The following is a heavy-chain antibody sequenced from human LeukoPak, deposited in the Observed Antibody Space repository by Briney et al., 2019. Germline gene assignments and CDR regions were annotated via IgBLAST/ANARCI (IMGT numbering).Heavy chain of an antibody. CDR3: AKDRGSGSYLNYYYGMDV. CDR2: ISSNGGST. D-gene: IGHD1-26*01. J-gene: IGHJ6*02. Sequence: GGSLRLSCEASGFTFSNHAMHWVRQAPGKGLEYVSAISSNGGSTYYANSVKGRFTISRDNSKNTLYLQMGSLRAEDTALYYCAKDRGSGSYLNYYYGMDVWGQGTTVTVSS. V-gene: IGHV3-64*01. CDR1: GFTFSNHA.